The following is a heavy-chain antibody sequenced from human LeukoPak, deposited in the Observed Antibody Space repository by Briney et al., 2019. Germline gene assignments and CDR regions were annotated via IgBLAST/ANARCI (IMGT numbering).Heavy chain of an antibody. CDR2: INHSGST. J-gene: IGHJ5*02. CDR3: ARSDTMPDWFDP. D-gene: IGHD3-3*01. V-gene: IGHV4-34*01. Sequence: SETLSLTCAVYGGSFSDYYWTWIRQPPGKGLEWIGEINHSGSTNYNPSLKSRVTISVDMSKKQFSLKLSPVTAADTAVYYCARSDTMPDWFDPWGQGTLVAVSS. CDR1: GGSFSDYY.